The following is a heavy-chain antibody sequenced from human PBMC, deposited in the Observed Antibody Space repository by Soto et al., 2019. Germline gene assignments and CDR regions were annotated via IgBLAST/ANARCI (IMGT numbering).Heavy chain of an antibody. Sequence: QGQLQQSGPGLVKPSQTRSLTCAISGDSVSSDMTSWIWIRQSPSRGLEWLGRTYYRSKWFHDYAASVKSRITINPDTSKSQFSLELNSRTPEDTAVYYCARGDALDVWGHGTVVTVSS. J-gene: IGHJ3*01. CDR1: GDSVSSDMTS. V-gene: IGHV6-1*01. CDR3: ARGDALDV. CDR2: TYYRSKWFH.